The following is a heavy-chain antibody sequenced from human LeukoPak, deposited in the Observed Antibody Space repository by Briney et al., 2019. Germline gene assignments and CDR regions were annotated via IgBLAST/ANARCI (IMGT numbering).Heavy chain of an antibody. V-gene: IGHV3-23*01. CDR1: GFTFSSYA. CDR2: ISDSGSSP. CDR3: AKVEASCWESISY. D-gene: IGHD2-2*01. J-gene: IGHJ4*02. Sequence: TGGSLRLSCAASGFTFSSYAMSWVRQAPGKGLEWVSSISDSGSSPYYADSVKGRFTISRDNSKNALYLQMHSLRAEDTAVYYCAKVEASCWESISYWGQGTLVTVSS.